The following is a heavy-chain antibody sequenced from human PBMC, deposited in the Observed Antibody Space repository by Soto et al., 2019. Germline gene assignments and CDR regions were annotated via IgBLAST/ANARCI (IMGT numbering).Heavy chain of an antibody. CDR2: IYYSGST. CDR1: GGSINSYY. J-gene: IGHJ6*02. D-gene: IGHD5-12*01. Sequence: SETLSLTCTVSGGSINSYYWSWIRQPPGKGLGWIGYIYYSGSTNYNPSLKSRVTISVDTSKNQFSLKLSSVTAADTAVYYCARENLRSRMDVWGQGTTVTVSS. V-gene: IGHV4-59*01. CDR3: ARENLRSRMDV.